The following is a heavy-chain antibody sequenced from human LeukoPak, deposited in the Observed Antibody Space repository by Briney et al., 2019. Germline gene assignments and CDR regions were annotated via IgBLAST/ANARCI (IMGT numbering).Heavy chain of an antibody. V-gene: IGHV3-33*01. CDR2: IWYDGSNK. CDR1: GFTFSTYG. CDR3: ARGVYGSGSYPPNHFDY. J-gene: IGHJ4*02. D-gene: IGHD3-10*01. Sequence: GGSLRLSCAASGFTFSTYGMHWVRQAPGKGLEWVAVIWYDGSNKYYADSVKGRFTISRDNSKNTLCLQMNSLRAEDTAVYYCARGVYGSGSYPPNHFDYWGQGTLVTVSS.